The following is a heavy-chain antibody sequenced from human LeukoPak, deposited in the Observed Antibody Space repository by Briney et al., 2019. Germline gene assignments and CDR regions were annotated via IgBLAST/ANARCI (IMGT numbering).Heavy chain of an antibody. CDR1: GYTFTSYG. D-gene: IGHD2-21*02. CDR2: ISAYNGNT. J-gene: IGHJ3*02. CDR3: ARDRTGVPATFALIAFDI. V-gene: IGHV1-18*01. Sequence: VKVSCKASGYTFTSYGISWVRQAPGQGLEWMGWISAYNGNTNYAQKLQGRVTMTTDTSTSTAYMELRSLRSDDTAVYYCARDRTGVPATFALIAFDIWGQGTMVTVSS.